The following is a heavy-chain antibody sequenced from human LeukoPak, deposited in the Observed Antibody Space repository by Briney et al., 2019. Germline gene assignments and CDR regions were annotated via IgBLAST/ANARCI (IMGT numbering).Heavy chain of an antibody. CDR2: ISYDGSNK. V-gene: IGHV3-30-3*01. CDR1: GFTFSSYA. CDR3: ARDGGYDDSSGYYYEYYFDY. D-gene: IGHD3-22*01. Sequence: GGSLRLSCAASGFTFSSYAMHWVRQAPGKGLEWVAVISYDGSNKYYADSVKGRFTISRDNSKSTLYLQMNSLRAEDTAVYYCARDGGYDDSSGYYYEYYFDYWGQGTLVTVSS. J-gene: IGHJ4*02.